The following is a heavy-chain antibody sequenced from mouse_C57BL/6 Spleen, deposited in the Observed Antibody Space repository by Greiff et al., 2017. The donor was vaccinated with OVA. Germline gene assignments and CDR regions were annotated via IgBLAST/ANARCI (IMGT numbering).Heavy chain of an antibody. CDR2: ISYDGSN. Sequence: DVKLVESGPGLVKPSQSLSLTCSVTGYSITSGYYWNWIRQFPGNKLEWMGYISYDGSNNYNPSLKNRISITRDTSKNQFFLKLNSVTTEDTATYYCARAEHYGSSRFDYWGQGTTLTVSS. V-gene: IGHV3-6*01. CDR3: ARAEHYGSSRFDY. CDR1: GYSITSGYY. J-gene: IGHJ2*01. D-gene: IGHD1-1*01.